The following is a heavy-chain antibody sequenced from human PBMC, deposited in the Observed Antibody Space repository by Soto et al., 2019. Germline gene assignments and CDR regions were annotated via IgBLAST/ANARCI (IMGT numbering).Heavy chain of an antibody. Sequence: SETLSLTCTVSGGSISSYYWSWIRQPPGKGLEWIGYIYYSGSTNYNPSLKSRVTISVDTSKNQFSLKLSSVTAADTAVYYCARGFWSGYYVPIDYWGQGTLVTVSS. D-gene: IGHD3-3*01. CDR3: ARGFWSGYYVPIDY. CDR1: GGSISSYY. CDR2: IYYSGST. V-gene: IGHV4-59*01. J-gene: IGHJ4*02.